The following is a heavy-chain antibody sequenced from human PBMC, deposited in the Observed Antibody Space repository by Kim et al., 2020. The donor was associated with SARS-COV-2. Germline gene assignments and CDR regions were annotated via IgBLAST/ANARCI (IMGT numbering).Heavy chain of an antibody. J-gene: IGHJ4*02. D-gene: IGHD2-2*01. V-gene: IGHV3-15*01. CDR2: IKSKTDGGTA. CDR3: TTVSMR. CDR1: GIPFSNAW. Sequence: GGSLRLSCAVSGIPFSNAWFNWVRQSPGKGLEWVSRIKSKTDGGTADLAAPVKGRFAISRDDSKNTLSLLMNNVETDDSAVYYCTTVSMRWGQGTLVTVS.